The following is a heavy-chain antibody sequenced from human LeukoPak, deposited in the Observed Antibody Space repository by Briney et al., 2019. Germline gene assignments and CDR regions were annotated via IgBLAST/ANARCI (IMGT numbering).Heavy chain of an antibody. CDR3: ARGSSAYSGYDAASDY. Sequence: ASVKVSCKASGYTFTSSGINWVRQAPGQGLEWMGWIGAYNGNTNYAQKFQGRVTMTIDTSTSTGYMELRSLRSDDTAVYYCARGSSAYSGYDAASDYWGQGTLVTVSS. CDR1: GYTFTSSG. J-gene: IGHJ4*02. D-gene: IGHD5-12*01. CDR2: IGAYNGNT. V-gene: IGHV1-18*01.